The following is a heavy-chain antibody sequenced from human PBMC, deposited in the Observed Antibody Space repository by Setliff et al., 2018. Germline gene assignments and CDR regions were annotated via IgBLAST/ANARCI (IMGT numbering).Heavy chain of an antibody. V-gene: IGHV3-48*01. CDR3: AKSGGDHCCPLYHHYYMDV. Sequence: GSLRLSCAASGFTFSIYSINWVRQAPGKGLEWISYISSGSNSIYYADSVKGRFTISRDNARNSLYLQMDRLIPEDTAVYYCAKSGGDHCCPLYHHYYMDVWGTGTTVTVSS. CDR1: GFTFSIYS. D-gene: IGHD2-21*02. CDR2: ISSGSNSI. J-gene: IGHJ6*03.